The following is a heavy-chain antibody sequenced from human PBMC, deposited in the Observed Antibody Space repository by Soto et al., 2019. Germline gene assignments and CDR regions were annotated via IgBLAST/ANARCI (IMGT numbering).Heavy chain of an antibody. CDR3: ARGYFDSGHGYDL. D-gene: IGHD3-10*01. J-gene: IGHJ5*02. CDR2: IFTRDSET. CDR1: GHLFNNHW. Sequence: GESLKISCKGPGHLFNNHWIGWVRQTPGKGLEWMGLIFTRDSETKTTPSFQGHVSFSVDNSINTVYLQWTSLKTTDTGIYFCARGYFDSGHGYDLWGQGTLVTVSS. V-gene: IGHV5-51*01.